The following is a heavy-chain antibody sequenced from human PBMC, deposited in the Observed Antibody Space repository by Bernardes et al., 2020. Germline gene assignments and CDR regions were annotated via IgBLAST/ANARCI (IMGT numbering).Heavy chain of an antibody. Sequence: ASVKVSCKASGYTFTSYDINWVRQATGQGLEWMGWMNPNSGNTGYAQKFQGRVTMTRNTSISTAYMELSSLRSEDTAVYYCARFSLTTVTTDYWGQGTLVTVSS. V-gene: IGHV1-8*01. CDR1: GYTFTSYD. J-gene: IGHJ4*02. D-gene: IGHD4-17*01. CDR2: MNPNSGNT. CDR3: ARFSLTTVTTDY.